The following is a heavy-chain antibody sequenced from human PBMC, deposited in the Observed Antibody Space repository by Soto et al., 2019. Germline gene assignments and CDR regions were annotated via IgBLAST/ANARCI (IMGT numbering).Heavy chain of an antibody. Sequence: EVQLAESGGGLVQPGGSLRLSCAASGFTFNSYWMHWVSQVPGKGLVWVSRINNDGSTTNYADSVKGRFTISRDNARNTVYLQMNSLRADDTAVYYCVRGVIAANCFDYWGQGTLVTVSS. CDR3: VRGVIAANCFDY. V-gene: IGHV3-74*01. CDR2: INNDGSTT. D-gene: IGHD2-15*01. J-gene: IGHJ4*02. CDR1: GFTFNSYW.